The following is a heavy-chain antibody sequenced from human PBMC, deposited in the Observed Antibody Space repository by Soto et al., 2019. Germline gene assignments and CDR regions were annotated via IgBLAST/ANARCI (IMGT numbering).Heavy chain of an antibody. CDR1: GGSISSGGYY. Sequence: QVQLQESGPGLVKPSQTLSLTCTVSGGSISSGGYYWSWIRQHPGKGLEWIGYIYYSASTYYNPYLKSRVTKSVDTFKNQFSLKLSSVTAADTAVYYCARDITGTGCFDCWGQGTLVTVSS. J-gene: IGHJ4*02. CDR3: ARDITGTGCFDC. CDR2: IYYSAST. V-gene: IGHV4-31*03. D-gene: IGHD1-20*01.